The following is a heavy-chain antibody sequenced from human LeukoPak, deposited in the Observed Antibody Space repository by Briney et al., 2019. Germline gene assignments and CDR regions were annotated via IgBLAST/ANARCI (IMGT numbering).Heavy chain of an antibody. CDR3: ARSIDILTGYGMDV. CDR2: ISSSGNTI. D-gene: IGHD3-9*01. V-gene: IGHV3-48*03. Sequence: GGSLRLSCAPSGFTFTIYEMNWVRQAPGKGLEWVSYISSSGNTIYYADSVKGRFTISRDNAKNSLYLQMNSLRAEDTAVYYCARSIDILTGYGMDVWGKGTTVTVSS. J-gene: IGHJ6*04. CDR1: GFTFTIYE.